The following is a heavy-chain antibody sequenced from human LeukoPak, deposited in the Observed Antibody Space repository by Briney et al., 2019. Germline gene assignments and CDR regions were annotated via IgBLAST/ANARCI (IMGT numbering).Heavy chain of an antibody. Sequence: ASVKVSCKASGGTFSSYAISWVRQAPGQGLEWMGRIIPILGIANYAQKFQGRVTITADKSTSTAYMELSSLRSEDTAVYYCARAPLDCSGGSCYSFDDYWGQGTLVTVSS. J-gene: IGHJ4*02. CDR2: IIPILGIA. V-gene: IGHV1-69*04. CDR1: GGTFSSYA. D-gene: IGHD2-15*01. CDR3: ARAPLDCSGGSCYSFDDY.